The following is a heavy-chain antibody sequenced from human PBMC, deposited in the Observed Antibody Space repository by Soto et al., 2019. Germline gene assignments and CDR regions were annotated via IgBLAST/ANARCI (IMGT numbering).Heavy chain of an antibody. Sequence: SETLSLTCAVSGGSSRSINWWRWVRQPPGKGLEWIGEIYHSGSTNYNPSLKSRVTISVDKSKNQFSLKLSSLTAADTAVYYCAKDIYYFDYWGQGTLVTVSS. CDR3: AKDIYYFDY. D-gene: IGHD2-21*01. V-gene: IGHV4-4*02. J-gene: IGHJ4*02. CDR1: GGSSRSINW. CDR2: IYHSGST.